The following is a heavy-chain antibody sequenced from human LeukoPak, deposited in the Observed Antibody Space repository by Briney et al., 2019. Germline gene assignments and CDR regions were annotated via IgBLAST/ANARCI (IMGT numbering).Heavy chain of an antibody. CDR3: ARGAGVQREIRRRYCSGGSCYYFDY. J-gene: IGHJ4*02. CDR1: GGSFSGYY. D-gene: IGHD2-15*01. CDR2: INHSGST. Sequence: SETLSLTCAVYGGSFSGYYWSWIRQPPGKGLEWIGEINHSGSTNYNPSLKSRVTISVDTSKNQFSLKLSSVTAADTAVYYCARGAGVQREIRRRYCSGGSCYYFDYWGQGTLVTVSS. V-gene: IGHV4-34*01.